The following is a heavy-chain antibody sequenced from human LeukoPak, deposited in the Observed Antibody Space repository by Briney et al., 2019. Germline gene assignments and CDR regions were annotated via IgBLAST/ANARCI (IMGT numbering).Heavy chain of an antibody. D-gene: IGHD4-17*01. V-gene: IGHV3-49*04. CDR1: GFTFGDYA. CDR3: TRDLTTVTTFDY. CDR2: IRSKAYGGTT. Sequence: GGSLRLSCTASGFTFGDYAMSWVRQARAKGLEWVGFIRSKAYGGTTEYAASVKGRFTISRDDSKSIAYLQMNSLRTEDTAVYYCTRDLTTVTTFDYWGQGTLVTVSS. J-gene: IGHJ4*02.